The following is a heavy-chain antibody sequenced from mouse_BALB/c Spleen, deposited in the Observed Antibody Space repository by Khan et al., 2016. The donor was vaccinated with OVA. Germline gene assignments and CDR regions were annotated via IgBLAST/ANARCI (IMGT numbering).Heavy chain of an antibody. J-gene: IGHJ2*01. V-gene: IGHV1S137*01. CDR1: GYTFTDYA. Sequence: QIQLVQSGPELVRPGVSVKISCKGSGYTFTDYAMHWVKQSHAKSLEWIGLISTYSGNTNYKQKFKGKATMTVDKSSSTAYMELARLTSEDSAIYSCTRPAYDGYFDYWGQGTTLTVSS. D-gene: IGHD2-3*01. CDR3: TRPAYDGYFDY. CDR2: ISTYSGNT.